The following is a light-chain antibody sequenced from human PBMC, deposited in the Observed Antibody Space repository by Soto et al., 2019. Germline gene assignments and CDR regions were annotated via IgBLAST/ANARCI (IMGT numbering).Light chain of an antibody. Sequence: DIQMTQSPSSVSASVGDRVTITCRASQGISSWLAWYQQKPGKAPILLISGASSLQSGFPSRFTGGGSGTDFTLTISSLQPEDFATYYCQQTNSFPFTFGGGTKVEIK. V-gene: IGKV1D-12*01. J-gene: IGKJ4*01. CDR2: GAS. CDR1: QGISSW. CDR3: QQTNSFPFT.